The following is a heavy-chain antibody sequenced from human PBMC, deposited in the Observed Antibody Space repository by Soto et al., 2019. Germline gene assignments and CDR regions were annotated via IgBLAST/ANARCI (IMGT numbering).Heavy chain of an antibody. V-gene: IGHV3-23*01. D-gene: IGHD3-3*01. CDR2: ISGSDGKT. J-gene: IGHJ4*02. Sequence: DVELLESGGGLVQPGGSLRLSCAASGFSFISYAMSWVRQAPGKGLEWVSTISGSDGKTFYADSVKGRFSISRDTSKNMLYLQMKNLRGDDTAVYYCVRWSYLDYWGQGTRVTVSS. CDR3: VRWSYLDY. CDR1: GFSFISYA.